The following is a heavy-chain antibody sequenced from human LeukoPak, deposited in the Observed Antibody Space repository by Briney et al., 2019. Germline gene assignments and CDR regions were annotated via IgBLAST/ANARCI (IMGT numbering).Heavy chain of an antibody. Sequence: GGSLRLSCAASGFAFSTYGMHWVRQAPGKGLEWVAFIRHVGSNEYYADSVRGRSAISRDNSQNTLHLQMNILRAEDTAVYYCVKDWGVLPDYSADGFDIWGPGTMVTVSS. J-gene: IGHJ3*02. V-gene: IGHV3-30*02. CDR2: IRHVGSNE. D-gene: IGHD4-11*01. CDR3: VKDWGVLPDYSADGFDI. CDR1: GFAFSTYG.